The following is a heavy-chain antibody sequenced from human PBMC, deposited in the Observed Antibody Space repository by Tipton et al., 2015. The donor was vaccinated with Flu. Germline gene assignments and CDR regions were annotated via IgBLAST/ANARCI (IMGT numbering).Heavy chain of an antibody. Sequence: SLRLSCAASGFTFSSYAMSWVRQAPGKGLEWVSAISGSGGSTYYADSVKGRFTISRDNSKNTLYLQMNSLRAEDTAVYYCAKDSFYDILTGFQGHYWGQGTLVTVSS. D-gene: IGHD3-9*01. CDR2: ISGSGGST. V-gene: IGHV3-23*01. CDR1: GFTFSSYA. CDR3: AKDSFYDILTGFQGHY. J-gene: IGHJ4*02.